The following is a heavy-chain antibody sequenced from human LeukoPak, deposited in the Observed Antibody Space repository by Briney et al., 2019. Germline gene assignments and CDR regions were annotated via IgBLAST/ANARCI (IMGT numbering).Heavy chain of an antibody. CDR3: ARGFCSGGSCPTSWFDP. D-gene: IGHD2-15*01. Sequence: ASVKVSCKASGYTFSTYYMHWVRQAPGQGLEWMGVIDPSGGSTNYARKFQGRVTMTSDTSTSTVYMELSSLRSEDTAVYYCARGFCSGGSCPTSWFDPWGQGTLVTVSS. V-gene: IGHV1-46*01. J-gene: IGHJ5*02. CDR2: IDPSGGST. CDR1: GYTFSTYY.